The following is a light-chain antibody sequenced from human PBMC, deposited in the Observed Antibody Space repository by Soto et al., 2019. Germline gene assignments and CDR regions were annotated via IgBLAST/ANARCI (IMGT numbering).Light chain of an antibody. J-gene: IGLJ3*02. CDR2: DVT. CDR1: SSDVGGYNY. V-gene: IGLV2-14*03. CDR3: RSYTRGNTLAV. Sequence: QSALTQPASVSGSPGQSINISCTGTSSDVGGYNYVSWYQQHPGKAPKLMIYDVTNRPSGVSNRFSGSKSGNTASLTISGRQTEEEADYYCRSYTRGNTLAVFGGGTQLTVL.